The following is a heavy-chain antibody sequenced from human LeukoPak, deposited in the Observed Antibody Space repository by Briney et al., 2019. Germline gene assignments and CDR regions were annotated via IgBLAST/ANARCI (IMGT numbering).Heavy chain of an antibody. CDR2: IYYSGST. V-gene: IGHV4-39*01. J-gene: IGHJ4*02. D-gene: IGHD6-13*01. Sequence: SETLSLTCTVSGGSISSSSYYWGWIRQPPGKGLEWIGSIYYSGSTYYNPSLKSRVTISVDTSKNQFSLKLSSVTAADTAVYYCADENSSSWGLFDYWGQGTLVTVSS. CDR3: ADENSSSWGLFDY. CDR1: GGSISSSSYY.